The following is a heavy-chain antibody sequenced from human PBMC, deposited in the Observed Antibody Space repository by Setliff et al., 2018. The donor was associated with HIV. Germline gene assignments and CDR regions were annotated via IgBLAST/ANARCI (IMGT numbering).Heavy chain of an antibody. CDR3: ARAPGPYADYNWFDP. CDR2: MYDSGST. V-gene: IGHV4-30-4*08. Sequence: SETLSLTCTVSGGSISSGDYYWSWIRQPPGKGLEWIGYMYDSGSTYYNPSLRSRARISVDTSKNQFSLKLSSVTAADTAVYYCARAPGPYADYNWFDPWGQGTLVTVS. D-gene: IGHD4-17*01. J-gene: IGHJ5*02. CDR1: GGSISSGDYY.